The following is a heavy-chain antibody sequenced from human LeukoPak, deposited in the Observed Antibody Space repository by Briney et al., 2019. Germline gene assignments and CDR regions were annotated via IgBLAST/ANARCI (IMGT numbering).Heavy chain of an antibody. CDR1: GYTFTDYF. D-gene: IGHD2-21*02. Sequence: ASVKVSFKASGYTFTDYFIHWVRQAPGQGLEWMGWINPNIGDASYAQKFQDRVTMTRDSSINTAYMELSRLTSDDTAVYYCARMALDGGDSIGFDSWGQGTLVTVSS. CDR2: INPNIGDA. CDR3: ARMALDGGDSIGFDS. V-gene: IGHV1-2*02. J-gene: IGHJ5*01.